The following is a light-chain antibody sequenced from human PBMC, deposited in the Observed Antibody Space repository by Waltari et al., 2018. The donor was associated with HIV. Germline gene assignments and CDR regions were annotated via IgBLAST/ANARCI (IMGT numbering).Light chain of an antibody. J-gene: IGLJ3*02. CDR1: GSNIGANT. CDR3: SSWDVSLNGFWV. Sequence: QSVLTQPPSASGNPGQRGTISCSGSGSNIGANTVNWYQQVPGMAPTLLIYSDHQRPSGVPDRFSGSKSGTSASLAISGLRSEDEAIYSCSSWDVSLNGFWVFGGGTKVPVL. V-gene: IGLV1-44*01. CDR2: SDH.